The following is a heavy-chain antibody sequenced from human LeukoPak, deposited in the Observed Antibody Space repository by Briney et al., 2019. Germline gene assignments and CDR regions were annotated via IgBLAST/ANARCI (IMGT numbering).Heavy chain of an antibody. CDR1: GFIFSTYA. CDR2: INNNGGST. Sequence: GGSLRLSCSASGFIFSTYAMHWVRQAPGKGLEYVSTINNNGGSTYYADSVKGRFTISRDNSKNTLYLQMSSLRPEDTAVYYCVPKSPYGNYFDYWGQGTLVTVSS. V-gene: IGHV3-64D*06. D-gene: IGHD2-8*01. CDR3: VPKSPYGNYFDY. J-gene: IGHJ4*02.